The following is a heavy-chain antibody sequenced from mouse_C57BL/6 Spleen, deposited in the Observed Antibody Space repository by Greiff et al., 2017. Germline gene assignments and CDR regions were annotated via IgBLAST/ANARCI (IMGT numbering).Heavy chain of an antibody. V-gene: IGHV5-9*01. Sequence: EVQLVESGGGLVKPGGSLKLSCAASGFTFSSYTMSWVRQTPEKRLEWVGTISGGGGNTYYPDSVKGRFTISRDNAKNTLYLQMSSLRSEDTALYYCARHGDYDVWCADWGQGTLATVSA. J-gene: IGHJ3*01. CDR3: ARHGDYDVWCAD. CDR1: GFTFSSYT. CDR2: ISGGGGNT. D-gene: IGHD2-4*01.